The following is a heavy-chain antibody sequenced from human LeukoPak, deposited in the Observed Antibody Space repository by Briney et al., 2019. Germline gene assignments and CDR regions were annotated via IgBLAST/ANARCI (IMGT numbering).Heavy chain of an antibody. Sequence: GASVKVSCKASGGTFSSYAISWVRQAPGQGLESMGGIIPIFGTANYAQKFQGRVTITTDESTSTAYMVLSSLRSGDTAVYYCASKWFGGELTDYYYYYYMDVWGKGTTVTVSS. J-gene: IGHJ6*03. CDR1: GGTFSSYA. CDR3: ASKWFGGELTDYYYYYYMDV. V-gene: IGHV1-69*05. D-gene: IGHD3-10*01. CDR2: IIPIFGTA.